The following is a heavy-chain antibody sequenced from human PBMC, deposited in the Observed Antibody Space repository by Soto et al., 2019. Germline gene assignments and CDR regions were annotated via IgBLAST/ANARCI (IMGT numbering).Heavy chain of an antibody. J-gene: IGHJ4*02. Sequence: QLQLQESGPGLVKPSETLSLTCSVSGGPISSGSYYWGWIRQPPGKGLEWIGSMYYSGNTYYNSSLKSRVTIAVDTSKNPSSLRLSSVTAADTAVYYCARTPRGSARYSFDFWGQGTLVTVSS. CDR2: MYYSGNT. V-gene: IGHV4-39*01. CDR3: ARTPRGSARYSFDF. D-gene: IGHD3-10*01. CDR1: GGPISSGSYY.